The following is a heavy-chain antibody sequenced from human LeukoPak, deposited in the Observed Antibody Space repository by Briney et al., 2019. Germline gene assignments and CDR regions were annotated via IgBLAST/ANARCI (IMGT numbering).Heavy chain of an antibody. CDR2: MYNGGTT. J-gene: IGHJ4*02. Sequence: SEPLALTWAVAGGTLRDGYGSWFRQPPGNGLKWIARMYNGGTTFYNPSLKSRVTMSLDPSKNSFSLRLNSVTAADTAIYYCAREIRGVPLFYFDYWGQGIVVTVSS. CDR1: GGTLRDGY. D-gene: IGHD3-10*01. V-gene: IGHV4-4*07. CDR3: AREIRGVPLFYFDY.